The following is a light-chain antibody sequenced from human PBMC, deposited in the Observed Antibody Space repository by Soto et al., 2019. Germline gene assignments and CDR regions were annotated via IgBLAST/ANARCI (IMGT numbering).Light chain of an antibody. CDR1: QSVRNN. J-gene: IGKJ1*01. Sequence: EIVMTQSPATLSVSPGERATLSCRASQSVRNNLAWYPPKPGLAPSLLISAASTRATGIPARFTGSGSGTEFILTITSLKSEDSAVDYCQHYGSSGTFGQGTKVDIK. V-gene: IGKV3-15*01. CDR3: QHYGSSGT. CDR2: AAS.